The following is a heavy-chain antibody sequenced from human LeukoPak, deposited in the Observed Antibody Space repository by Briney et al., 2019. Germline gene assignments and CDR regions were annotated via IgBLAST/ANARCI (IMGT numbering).Heavy chain of an antibody. J-gene: IGHJ4*02. Sequence: GGSLRLSCAASGFTFSGSTIHWVRQASGKGLEWVGRIRNKANSYATAYAESVKGRFTISRDDSKNTAYLQMSSLKTEDTAVYHGLVRIAVAGTADYWGQGTLVTVSS. CDR2: IRNKANSYAT. CDR3: LVRIAVAGTADY. CDR1: GFTFSGST. V-gene: IGHV3-73*01. D-gene: IGHD6-19*01.